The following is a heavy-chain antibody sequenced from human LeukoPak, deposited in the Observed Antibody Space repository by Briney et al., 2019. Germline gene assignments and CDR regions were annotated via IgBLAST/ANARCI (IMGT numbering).Heavy chain of an antibody. Sequence: GSLRLSCAASGFTFSDFCMSCVRHPPGGGLRWIREINHCGSTNYNPSVKSPVTKSFHTSNNQFSLKPAAVTAADQAAYYCARTYWGYFDYWGQGTLVTVSS. V-gene: IGHV4-34*01. CDR1: GFTFSDFC. J-gene: IGHJ4*02. CDR3: ARTYWGYFDY. D-gene: IGHD3-16*01. CDR2: INHCGST.